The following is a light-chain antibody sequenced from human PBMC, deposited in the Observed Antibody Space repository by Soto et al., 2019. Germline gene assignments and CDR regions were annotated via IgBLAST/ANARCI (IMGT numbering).Light chain of an antibody. CDR3: QSYDSSLSGWV. CDR1: SSNIGAGYD. J-gene: IGLJ1*01. CDR2: DNS. V-gene: IGLV1-40*01. Sequence: QSVLTQPPSVSGAPGQRVTISCTGSSSNIGAGYDVHWYQQLPGTAPKLLIYDNSNRPSRVPDRFSGSKSGTSASLAITGLQAEDEADYYCQSYDSSLSGWVFGTGTKLTVL.